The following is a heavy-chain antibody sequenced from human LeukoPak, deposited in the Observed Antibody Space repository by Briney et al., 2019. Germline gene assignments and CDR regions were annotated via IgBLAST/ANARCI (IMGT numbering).Heavy chain of an antibody. CDR1: GGSISSYY. Sequence: NSSETLSLTCTVSGGSISSYYWSWIRQPPGKGLEWIGYIYYSGSTNYNPSLKSRVTISVDTSKNQFSLKLSSVTAADTAVYYCARRYGDYRKGYFDYWGQGTLVTVSS. CDR2: IYYSGST. D-gene: IGHD4-17*01. V-gene: IGHV4-59*08. J-gene: IGHJ4*02. CDR3: ARRYGDYRKGYFDY.